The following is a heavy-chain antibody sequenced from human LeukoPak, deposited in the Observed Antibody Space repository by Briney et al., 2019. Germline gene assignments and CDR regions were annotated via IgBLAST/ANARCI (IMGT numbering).Heavy chain of an antibody. Sequence: LSGVSLRLSCAASGFTFSSYPMSWVRQAPGKGLEWVSAISGSGGSTYYADSVKGRFTISRDNSKNTLYLQMNSLRAEDTAVYYCAKVSGVDYYMDVWGKGTTVTVSS. J-gene: IGHJ6*03. V-gene: IGHV3-23*01. CDR3: AKVSGVDYYMDV. CDR1: GFTFSSYP. CDR2: ISGSGGST. D-gene: IGHD2-21*01.